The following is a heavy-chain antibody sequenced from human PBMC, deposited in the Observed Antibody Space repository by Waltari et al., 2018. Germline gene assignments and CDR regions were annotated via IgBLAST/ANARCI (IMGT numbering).Heavy chain of an antibody. Sequence: EVQLVESGGGLVQPGGSLRLSCAASGFIFSRYEMNWVRQAPGKGLEWVSYISSSGSTTYYGDSVKGRFTISRDDAKNSLDLQMNSPRVEVTAVYYCARVGPGSGYGGIVNAFDIWGLGTMITVSS. CDR2: ISSSGSTT. V-gene: IGHV3-48*03. CDR3: ARVGPGSGYGGIVNAFDI. J-gene: IGHJ3*02. D-gene: IGHD3-22*01. CDR1: GFIFSRYE.